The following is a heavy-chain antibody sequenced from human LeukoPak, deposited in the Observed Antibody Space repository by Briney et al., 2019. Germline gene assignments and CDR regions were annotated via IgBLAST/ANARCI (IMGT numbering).Heavy chain of an antibody. CDR1: GGSISSYY. J-gene: IGHJ6*03. CDR3: ARGQVGGASTFFQFYMDG. V-gene: IGHV4-4*07. Sequence: SETLSLTCTVSGGSISSYYWSWIRQPAGKGLEWIGRIYTSGSTNYNPSLKSRVTMSVDTSQNQFSLKLSSVTAADPAVYYCARGQVGGASTFFQFYMDGWGKGTTVTVSS. CDR2: IYTSGST. D-gene: IGHD1-26*01.